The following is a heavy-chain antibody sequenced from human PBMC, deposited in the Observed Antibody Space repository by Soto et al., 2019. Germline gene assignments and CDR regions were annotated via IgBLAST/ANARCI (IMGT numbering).Heavy chain of an antibody. CDR3: ARDLWGYCGADCYPLDV. CDR1: GGSISSGGYS. CDR2: MYNTGST. J-gene: IGHJ6*02. D-gene: IGHD2-21*02. Sequence: SESLSLTCAVSGGSISSGGYSWSWIRQPPGKGLEWIGYMYNTGSTIYNPSLKSRVTISVDTSKNQFSLKLNSVTAADTAVYYCARDLWGYCGADCYPLDVWGQGTTVTVSS. V-gene: IGHV4-61*08.